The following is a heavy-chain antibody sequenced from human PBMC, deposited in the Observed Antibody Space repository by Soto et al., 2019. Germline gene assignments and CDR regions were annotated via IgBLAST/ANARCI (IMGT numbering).Heavy chain of an antibody. Sequence: EVPLVESGGGLVQPGGSLRLSCAASGFTFSSYWMHWVRRAPGKGLVWVSRINSDGSSTSYADSVKGRFTISRDNAKNTLYLQMNSLRAEDTAVYYCARDRVTMIVVNGMDVWGQGTTVTVSS. V-gene: IGHV3-74*01. CDR2: INSDGSST. D-gene: IGHD3-22*01. CDR1: GFTFSSYW. CDR3: ARDRVTMIVVNGMDV. J-gene: IGHJ6*02.